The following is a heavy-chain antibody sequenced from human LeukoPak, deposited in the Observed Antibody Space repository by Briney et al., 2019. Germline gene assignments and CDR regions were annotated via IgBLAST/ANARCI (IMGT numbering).Heavy chain of an antibody. Sequence: PGGSLRLSCAASGFTFSSYWMHWVRQAPGKGLEWVAVIWYDGSNKYYADSVKGRFTISRDNSKDTLYLQMNSLRAEDTAVYYCARDRLGVDYWGQGTLVTVSS. V-gene: IGHV3-33*08. D-gene: IGHD7-27*01. CDR2: IWYDGSNK. J-gene: IGHJ4*02. CDR1: GFTFSSYW. CDR3: ARDRLGVDY.